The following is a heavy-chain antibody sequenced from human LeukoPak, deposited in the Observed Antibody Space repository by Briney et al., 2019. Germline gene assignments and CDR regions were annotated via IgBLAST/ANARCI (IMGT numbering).Heavy chain of an antibody. CDR1: GFTFSSYN. Sequence: GGSLRLSCAASGFTFSSYNMNWVRQAPGKGLEWVSSITSSSSYIYYADSVKGRFTISRDNAKNSLYLQINSLRAEDTAVYYCARDPYSGGYGDYYYYYMDVWGKGTTITISS. V-gene: IGHV3-21*01. D-gene: IGHD1-26*01. CDR3: ARDPYSGGYGDYYYYYMDV. CDR2: ITSSSSYI. J-gene: IGHJ6*03.